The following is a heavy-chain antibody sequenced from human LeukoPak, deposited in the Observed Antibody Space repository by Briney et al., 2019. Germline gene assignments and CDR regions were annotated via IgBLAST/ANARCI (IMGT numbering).Heavy chain of an antibody. D-gene: IGHD6-13*01. CDR2: IDWDDDT. J-gene: IGHJ4*02. CDR1: GFSLTSSEVC. CDR3: ARIPTISAAGTSQTGGYFDY. V-gene: IGHV2-70*17. Sequence: VSGPTLVNPTQTLTLTCTFSGFSLTSSEVCVAWIRQPPGKALEWLARIDWDDDTFYSTSLKTRLTISNDTSKNQLVLRMTNMDPVDTATYFCARIPTISAAGTSQTGGYFDYWGQGIPVTVSS.